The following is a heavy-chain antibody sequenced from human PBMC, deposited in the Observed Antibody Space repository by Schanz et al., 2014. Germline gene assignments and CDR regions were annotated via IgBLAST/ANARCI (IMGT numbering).Heavy chain of an antibody. Sequence: QVQLVESGGGLVKPGGSLRLSCAASGFTLSNSDMHWVRQAPGKGLEWVAAMSYDGSIKYYGDSVKGRFTVSRDNSKNTVYLQMNRLRAEDTAVYYCARVHHYDPSGWGYFDYWGQGALVTVSS. J-gene: IGHJ4*02. D-gene: IGHD3-22*01. CDR3: ARVHHYDPSGWGYFDY. CDR2: MSYDGSIK. V-gene: IGHV3-33*08. CDR1: GFTLSNSD.